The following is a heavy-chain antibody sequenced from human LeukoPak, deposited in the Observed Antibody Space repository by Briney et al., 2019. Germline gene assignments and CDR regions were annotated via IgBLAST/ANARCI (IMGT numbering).Heavy chain of an antibody. CDR1: GFTFSSYA. V-gene: IGHV3-23*01. CDR2: ISGSAYNYNR. D-gene: IGHD1-26*01. Sequence: GGSLRLSCAASGFTFSSYAMSWVREAPGKGLEWVSAISGSAYNYNRYYADSVKGRFTISRDNAKNTLYLQMNSLRAEDTAIYYCAKDLRGSYSFFDYWGQGTLVTVSS. J-gene: IGHJ4*02. CDR3: AKDLRGSYSFFDY.